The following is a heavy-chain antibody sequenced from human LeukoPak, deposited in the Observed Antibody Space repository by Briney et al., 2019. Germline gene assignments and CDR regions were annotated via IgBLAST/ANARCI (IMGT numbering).Heavy chain of an antibody. D-gene: IGHD3-10*01. J-gene: IGHJ3*02. CDR2: INSDGSST. V-gene: IGHV3-74*01. Sequence: GGSLRLSCAVSGFTFSSYWMHWVRRVPGKGLVWVSRINSDGSSTSYADSVKGRFTISRDNAKNTLYVQMNSLRAEDTAVYYCSTGSGHAFDIWGRGTMVTVSS. CDR1: GFTFSSYW. CDR3: STGSGHAFDI.